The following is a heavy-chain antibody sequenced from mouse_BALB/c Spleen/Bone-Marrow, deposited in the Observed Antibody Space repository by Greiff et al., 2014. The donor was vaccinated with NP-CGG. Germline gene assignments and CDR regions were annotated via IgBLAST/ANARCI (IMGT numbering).Heavy chain of an antibody. D-gene: IGHD3-3*01. J-gene: IGHJ2*01. Sequence: VQLQQSGAELVRPGTSVKVSCKASGYAFTNYLIEWVKQRPGQGLGWIGMINPGSGGTNYNEKLKGKATLTADKSSSTAYMQLSSLTSDDSAVYFCARRDGSYFDYWGQGTTLTVSS. V-gene: IGHV1-54*01. CDR2: INPGSGGT. CDR1: GYAFTNYL. CDR3: ARRDGSYFDY.